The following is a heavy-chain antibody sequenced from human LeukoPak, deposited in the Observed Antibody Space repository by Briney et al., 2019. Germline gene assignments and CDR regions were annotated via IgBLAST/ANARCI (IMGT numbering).Heavy chain of an antibody. D-gene: IGHD1-1*01. CDR1: GFSLSTSGMC. CDR3: ARIKASVGTPVVYFDY. Sequence: SGPAPVKPTQTLTLTCTFPGFSLSTSGMCVSWIRQPPGKALEWLARIDWDDDKYYSTPLKTRLTISKDTPKNQVVLTMTNMDPVDTATYYCARIKASVGTPVVYFDYWGQGTLVTVSS. V-gene: IGHV2-70*11. CDR2: IDWDDDK. J-gene: IGHJ4*02.